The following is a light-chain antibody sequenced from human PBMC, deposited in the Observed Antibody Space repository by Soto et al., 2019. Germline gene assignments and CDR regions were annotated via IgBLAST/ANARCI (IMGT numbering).Light chain of an antibody. V-gene: IGKV3-15*01. CDR1: QSVRIN. CDR2: GAS. J-gene: IGKJ1*01. Sequence: TVMTQSPATLSVSLGERVTLSCRASQSVRINLAWYQQKPGQAPRLLIYGASTRATDIPARFSGSGSGTEFTLTISGLQSDDFAVYYCQEYDNWPPWTFGQGTKVDIK. CDR3: QEYDNWPPWT.